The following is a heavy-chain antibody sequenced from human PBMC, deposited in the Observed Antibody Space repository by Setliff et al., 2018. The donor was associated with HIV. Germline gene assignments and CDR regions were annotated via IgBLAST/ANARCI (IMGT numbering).Heavy chain of an antibody. CDR1: GGSISNSDFY. Sequence: PSETLSLTCTVSGGSISNSDFYWGWIRQSPGKGLEWIGSIYYRGATYYNPTLQSRVTISADTSKNQFSLKLSSVTAADTAVYYCARGQRNSYGRYYFDYWGQGTLVTVSS. J-gene: IGHJ4*02. D-gene: IGHD5-18*01. CDR2: IYYRGAT. V-gene: IGHV4-39*07. CDR3: ARGQRNSYGRYYFDY.